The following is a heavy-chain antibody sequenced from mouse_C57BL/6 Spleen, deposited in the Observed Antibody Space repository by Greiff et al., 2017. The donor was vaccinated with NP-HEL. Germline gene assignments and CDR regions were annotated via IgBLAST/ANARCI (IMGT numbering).Heavy chain of an antibody. CDR2: ISSGSSTI. J-gene: IGHJ2*01. CDR1: GFTFSDYG. V-gene: IGHV5-17*01. D-gene: IGHD2-2*01. CDR3: AGGYDALFDY. Sequence: EVKVVESGGGLVKPGGSLKLSCAASGFTFSDYGMHWVRQAPEKGLEWVAYISSGSSTIYYADTVKGRFTISRDNAKNTLFLQMTSLRSEDTAMYYCAGGYDALFDYWGQGTTLIVSS.